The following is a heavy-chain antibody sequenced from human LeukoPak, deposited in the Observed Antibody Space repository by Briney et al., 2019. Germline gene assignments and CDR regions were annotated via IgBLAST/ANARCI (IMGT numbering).Heavy chain of an antibody. Sequence: GESLQISCPGSGYSFTSYWMGWVRQMPVKGLEWMGIIYPGESDTRYSPSFQGQVTISADKSISAAYLQWSSLKASDTAMYYCARHWVEMATINAFDIWGQGTMVTVSS. CDR2: IYPGESDT. CDR3: ARHWVEMATINAFDI. V-gene: IGHV5-51*01. J-gene: IGHJ3*02. D-gene: IGHD5-24*01. CDR1: GYSFTSYW.